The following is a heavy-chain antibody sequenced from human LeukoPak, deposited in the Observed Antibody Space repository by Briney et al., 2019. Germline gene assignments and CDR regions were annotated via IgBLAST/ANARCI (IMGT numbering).Heavy chain of an antibody. CDR1: GFTFSSYS. CDR2: ISSSSSYI. CDR3: ARDYHCSSTSCYYYYGMDV. Sequence: PGGSLRLSCAASGFTFSSYSMNWVRQAPGKGLEWVSSISSSSSYIYYADSVKGRFTISRDNAKNSLYLQMNSLRAEDTAVYYCARDYHCSSTSCYYYYGMDVWGQGTTVTVSS. D-gene: IGHD2-2*01. V-gene: IGHV3-21*01. J-gene: IGHJ6*02.